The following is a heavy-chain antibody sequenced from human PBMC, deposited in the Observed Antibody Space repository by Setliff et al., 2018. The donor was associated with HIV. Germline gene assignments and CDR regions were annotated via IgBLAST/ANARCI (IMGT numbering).Heavy chain of an antibody. V-gene: IGHV1-69*05. CDR1: GGTFSSYA. CDR3: ARGRYYYDSSGYYLDY. D-gene: IGHD3-22*01. Sequence: SVKVSCKASGGTFSSYAISWVRQAPGQGLEWMGGLIPIFGTANYAQKFQGKVTITTDESTSKAYMELSSLRSEDTAVYYCARGRYYYDSSGYYLDYWGQVTLVTVSS. CDR2: LIPIFGTA. J-gene: IGHJ4*02.